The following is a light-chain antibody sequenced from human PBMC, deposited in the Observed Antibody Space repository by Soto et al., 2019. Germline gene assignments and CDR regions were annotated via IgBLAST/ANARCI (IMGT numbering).Light chain of an antibody. CDR3: SSYTSSSTGV. CDR1: SSDVGGYNY. Sequence: QYALTQPASVSGSPGQSITISCTGTSSDVGGYNYVSWYQQHPGKAPKLMIYEVNNRPSGVSNRFSGSKSGNTASLIISGLQAEDEADYYCSSYTSSSTGVFGGGTKLTVL. J-gene: IGLJ3*02. V-gene: IGLV2-14*01. CDR2: EVN.